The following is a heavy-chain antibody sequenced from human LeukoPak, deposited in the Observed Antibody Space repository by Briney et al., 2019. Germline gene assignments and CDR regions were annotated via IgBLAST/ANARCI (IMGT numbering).Heavy chain of an antibody. V-gene: IGHV3-74*01. J-gene: IGHJ4*02. CDR1: GLSFSTSY. CDR2: IHSTGAYI. Sequence: GGSLRLSCEASGLSFSTSYMLWVRQTPGKGLIWVLRIHSTGAYIDYVDSVKGRFTISRDNAKNTLYLQMNSLRAEDTAVYFCVRSSDWAFFDHWGQGALVTVSS. D-gene: IGHD3/OR15-3a*01. CDR3: VRSSDWAFFDH.